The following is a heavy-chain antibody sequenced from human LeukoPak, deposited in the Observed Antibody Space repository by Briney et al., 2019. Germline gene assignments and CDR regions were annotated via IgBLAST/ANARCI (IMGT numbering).Heavy chain of an antibody. D-gene: IGHD5-18*01. V-gene: IGHV5-51*01. CDR1: GYSFTTYW. CDR2: IYPGDSDT. Sequence: GESLKISCKGSGYSFTTYWIGWVRQMPGKGLEWMGIIYPGDSDTRYSPSFQGQVTISADNSISTAYLQWSSLKASDTAMYYCARHLSVDTAMVLYDYWGQGSLVTVSS. CDR3: ARHLSVDTAMVLYDY. J-gene: IGHJ4*02.